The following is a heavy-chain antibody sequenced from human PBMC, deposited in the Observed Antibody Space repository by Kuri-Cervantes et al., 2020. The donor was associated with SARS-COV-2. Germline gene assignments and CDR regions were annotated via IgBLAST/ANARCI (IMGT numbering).Heavy chain of an antibody. CDR1: GFTFSSYA. Sequence: GESLKISCAASGFTFSSYAMSWARQAPGKGLEWVSAISGSGGSTYYADSVKGRFTISRDNSKNTLYLQMNSLRAEDTAVYYCAKTVTARGFVYWGQGTLVTVSS. D-gene: IGHD6-6*01. CDR3: AKTVTARGFVY. CDR2: ISGSGGST. J-gene: IGHJ4*02. V-gene: IGHV3-23*01.